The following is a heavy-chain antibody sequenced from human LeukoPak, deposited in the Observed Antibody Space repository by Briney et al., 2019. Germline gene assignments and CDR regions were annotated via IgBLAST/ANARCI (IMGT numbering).Heavy chain of an antibody. CDR2: IIPIFGTA. Sequence: SVKVSCKASVGTFSSYAISWVRQAPGQGLEWMGGIIPIFGTANYAQKFQGRVTITTDESTSTAYMELSSLRSEDTAVYYCASSTYYYDSSGYYYFDYWGQGTLVTVSS. D-gene: IGHD3-22*01. V-gene: IGHV1-69*05. CDR1: VGTFSSYA. CDR3: ASSTYYYDSSGYYYFDY. J-gene: IGHJ4*02.